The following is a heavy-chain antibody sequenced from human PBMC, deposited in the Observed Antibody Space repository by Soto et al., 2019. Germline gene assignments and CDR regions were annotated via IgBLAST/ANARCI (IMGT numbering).Heavy chain of an antibody. CDR2: ISAYNGNT. CDR3: ARDFSPKSTVTTQFPGY. CDR1: GYTFTSYG. Sequence: ASVKVSCKASGYTFTSYGISWVRQAPGQGLEWMGWISAYNGNTNYAQKLQGRVTMTTDTSTSTAYMELRSLRSDDTAVYYCARDFSPKSTVTTQFPGYWGQGTLVTVSS. J-gene: IGHJ4*02. D-gene: IGHD4-17*01. V-gene: IGHV1-18*01.